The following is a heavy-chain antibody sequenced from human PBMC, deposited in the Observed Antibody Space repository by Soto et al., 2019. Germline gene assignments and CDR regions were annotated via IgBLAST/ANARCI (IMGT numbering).Heavy chain of an antibody. D-gene: IGHD3-3*01. J-gene: IGHJ4*02. CDR2: ISYDGSNE. V-gene: IGHV3-30-3*01. Sequence: QVHLVESGGGVVQPGKSLRLSCAASGFTFGSIAMHWVRQAPGKGLHYMAMISYDGSNEIYADSVKGRFTISRDNSKNMLFLQMNSLSLDDTAVYYCAREKGLRLDFWGQGTLVTVSS. CDR1: GFTFGSIA. CDR3: AREKGLRLDF.